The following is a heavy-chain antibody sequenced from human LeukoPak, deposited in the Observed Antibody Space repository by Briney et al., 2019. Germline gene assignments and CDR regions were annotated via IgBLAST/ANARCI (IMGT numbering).Heavy chain of an antibody. V-gene: IGHV1-69*04. Sequence: GASVKVSCNSSVRTFDHSDINWVRQPPGQGLEWVGRIITILNVPNYAQKLQCQVTIAADKATSTAYVELSSLRSDDAAVDYCASEKIALGCYGLYVWGQGTTVTVSS. D-gene: IGHD6-19*01. J-gene: IGHJ6*01. CDR3: ASEKIALGCYGLYV. CDR1: VRTFDHSD. CDR2: IITILNVP.